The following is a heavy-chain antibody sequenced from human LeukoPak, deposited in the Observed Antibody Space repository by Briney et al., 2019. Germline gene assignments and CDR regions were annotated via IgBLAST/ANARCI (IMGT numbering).Heavy chain of an antibody. CDR1: GYTFTSYG. Sequence: ASVKVSCKASGYTFTSYGISWVRQAPGQGLEWMGWISAYNGNTNYPQKLQGRVTMTTDTSTSTAYMELRSLRSDDTAVYYCARDPPRGYSYGYSFWFDPWGQGTLVTVSS. V-gene: IGHV1-18*01. D-gene: IGHD5-18*01. CDR3: ARDPPRGYSYGYSFWFDP. CDR2: ISAYNGNT. J-gene: IGHJ5*02.